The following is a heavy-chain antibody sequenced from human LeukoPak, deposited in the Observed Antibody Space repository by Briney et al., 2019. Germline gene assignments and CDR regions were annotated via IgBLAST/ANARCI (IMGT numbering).Heavy chain of an antibody. CDR2: IYSGGST. Sequence: GGSLRLSCAASGFTVSSNYMSWVRQAPGKGLEWVSVIYSGGSTYYADSVKGRFTISRDNSKNTLYLQMNSLRAEDTAVYYCARDHGPGSYYFEYWGQGTLVTVSS. D-gene: IGHD6-6*01. V-gene: IGHV3-66*01. CDR3: ARDHGPGSYYFEY. CDR1: GFTVSSNY. J-gene: IGHJ4*02.